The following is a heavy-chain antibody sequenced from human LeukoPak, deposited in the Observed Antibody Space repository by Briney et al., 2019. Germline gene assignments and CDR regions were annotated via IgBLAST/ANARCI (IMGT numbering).Heavy chain of an antibody. Sequence: GWSLRLYCAASGFTSSSYAMSGVREAPEEGGEGVSAIRGSGGSTYYADSVKGPFTISKDNSKNTRHLQMNSLRAEDTAVYYCAKCSYGFSDPNFDYWGQGTLVTVSS. V-gene: IGHV3-23*01. D-gene: IGHD5-18*01. CDR2: IRGSGGST. CDR3: AKCSYGFSDPNFDY. J-gene: IGHJ4*02. CDR1: GFTSSSYA.